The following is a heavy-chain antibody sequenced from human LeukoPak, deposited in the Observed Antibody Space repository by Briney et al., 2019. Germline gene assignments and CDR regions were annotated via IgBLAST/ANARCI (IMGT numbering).Heavy chain of an antibody. J-gene: IGHJ4*02. D-gene: IGHD6-6*01. V-gene: IGHV4-59*01. CDR3: ARLSRYSSSVGY. Sequence: PSETLSLTCTVSGGSISSYYWSWIRQPPGKGLEWIGYIYYSGSTNYNPSLKSRVTISVDTSKNQFSLKLSSVTAADTAVYYCARLSRYSSSVGYWGQGTLVTVSS. CDR1: GGSISSYY. CDR2: IYYSGST.